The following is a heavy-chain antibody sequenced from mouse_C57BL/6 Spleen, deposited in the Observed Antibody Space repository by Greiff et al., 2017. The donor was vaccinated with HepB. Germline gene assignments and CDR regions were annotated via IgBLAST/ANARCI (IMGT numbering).Heavy chain of an antibody. V-gene: IGHV1-82*01. CDR3: ARSTTVGEDWYFDV. CDR2: IYPGDGDT. D-gene: IGHD1-1*01. J-gene: IGHJ1*03. Sequence: QVQLQQSGPELVKPGASVKISCKASGYAFSSSWMNWVKQRPGKGLEWIGRIYPGDGDTNYNGKFKGKATLTADKSSSTAYMQLSSLTSEDSAVYFCARSTTVGEDWYFDVWGTGTTVTVSS. CDR1: GYAFSSSW.